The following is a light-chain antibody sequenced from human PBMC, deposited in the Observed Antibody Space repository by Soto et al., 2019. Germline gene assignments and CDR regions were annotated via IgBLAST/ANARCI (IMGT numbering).Light chain of an antibody. J-gene: IGKJ2*01. CDR2: AAS. CDR1: QNINSY. CDR3: QQSYSTPPYT. Sequence: DIQMTQSPSSLSASVGDRVTITCRASQNINSYLNWYQQKPGKAPKFLIHAASSLQSGVPYRFSGSGSGTDFTLTITSLQPQDSATYYCQQSYSTPPYTFGLGTKLEI. V-gene: IGKV1-39*01.